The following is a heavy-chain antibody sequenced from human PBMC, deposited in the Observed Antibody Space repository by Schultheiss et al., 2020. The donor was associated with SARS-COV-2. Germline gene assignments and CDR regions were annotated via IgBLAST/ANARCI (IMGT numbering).Heavy chain of an antibody. D-gene: IGHD3-3*01. Sequence: SETLSLTCSVSTYSISSAHYWAWIRQPPGKGLEWIGHIYHTGSTYYKPSLKSRVTISVDKSKNQFSLKLSSVTAADTAVYYCARAQDDFWSGYYGMDVWGQGTTVTVSS. CDR3: ARAQDDFWSGYYGMDV. J-gene: IGHJ6*02. V-gene: IGHV4-38-2*02. CDR2: IYHTGST. CDR1: TYSISSAHY.